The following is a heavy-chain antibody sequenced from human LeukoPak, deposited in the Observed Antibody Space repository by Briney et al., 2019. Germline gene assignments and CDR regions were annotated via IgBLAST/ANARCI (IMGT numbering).Heavy chain of an antibody. D-gene: IGHD3-16*01. Sequence: ASVKVSCKASGYTFTSYGISWVRQAPGQGLEWMGWISAYNGNTNYAQKLQGRVTMTTDTSTSTAYMELRSLRSDDTAVYYCARGRGDYVWGSYSWFDPRGQGTLVTVSS. J-gene: IGHJ5*02. CDR3: ARGRGDYVWGSYSWFDP. V-gene: IGHV1-18*01. CDR1: GYTFTSYG. CDR2: ISAYNGNT.